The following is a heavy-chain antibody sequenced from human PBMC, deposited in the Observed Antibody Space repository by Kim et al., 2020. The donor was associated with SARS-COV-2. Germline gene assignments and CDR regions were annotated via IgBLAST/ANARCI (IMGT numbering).Heavy chain of an antibody. J-gene: IGHJ4*02. Sequence: SVKVSCKASGFTFTSSAVQWVRQARGQRLEWIGWIVVGSGNTNYAQKFQERVTITRDMSTSTAYMELSSLRSEDTAVYYCAAENPYYYDSSGYYNVPFDYWGQGTLVTVSS. CDR3: AAENPYYYDSSGYYNVPFDY. CDR2: IVVGSGNT. V-gene: IGHV1-58*01. D-gene: IGHD3-22*01. CDR1: GFTFTSSA.